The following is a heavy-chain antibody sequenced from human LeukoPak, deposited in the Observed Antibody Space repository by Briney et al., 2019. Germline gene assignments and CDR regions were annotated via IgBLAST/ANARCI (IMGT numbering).Heavy chain of an antibody. CDR3: AKYRNPVVVDILQAGATFDI. V-gene: IGHV3-23*01. Sequence: PGGSLRLSCAASGFTFSSDAMSWVRQAPGKGLEWVSAISGSGGSTYYADSGKGRFTISRDNSKNTLYLQMNSLRAEDTAVYYCAKYRNPVVVDILQAGATFDIWGQGTMVTVSS. CDR1: GFTFSSDA. J-gene: IGHJ3*02. D-gene: IGHD3-22*01. CDR2: ISGSGGST.